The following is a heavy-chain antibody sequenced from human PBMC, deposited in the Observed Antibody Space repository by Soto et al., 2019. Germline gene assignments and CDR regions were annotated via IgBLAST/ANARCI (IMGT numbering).Heavy chain of an antibody. V-gene: IGHV4-34*01. Sequence: QVQLQQWGAGLLKPSETLSLTCAVYGGSFSGHYWSWIRQPPGKGLEWIGEINHSGSTNQNPSLKSRLSISVATSKNQFSLKLRSVTAADTAVYYCARGIKIIVAPDKYSFDSWGQGTLVTVSS. CDR1: GGSFSGHY. CDR3: ARGIKIIVAPDKYSFDS. D-gene: IGHD5-12*01. J-gene: IGHJ4*02. CDR2: INHSGST.